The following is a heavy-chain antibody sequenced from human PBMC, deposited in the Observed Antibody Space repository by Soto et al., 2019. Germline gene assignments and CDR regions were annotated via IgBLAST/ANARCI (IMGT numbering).Heavy chain of an antibody. CDR2: IKQDGSEN. Sequence: PGGSLRLSCAASGFTFSNYWMTWVRQAPGKGLEWVAHIKQDGSENYYVDSVKGRFTISRDNAKNSLYLQMNSLRAEDTAVYYCARDRRDWSHGGHYSDHWGQGTLVTVSS. V-gene: IGHV3-7*01. D-gene: IGHD1-1*01. CDR1: GFTFSNYW. J-gene: IGHJ4*02. CDR3: ARDRRDWSHGGHYSDH.